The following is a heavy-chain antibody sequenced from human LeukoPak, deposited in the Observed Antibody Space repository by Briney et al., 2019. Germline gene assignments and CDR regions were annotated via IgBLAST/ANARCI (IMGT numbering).Heavy chain of an antibody. D-gene: IGHD2-15*01. CDR3: ARDPAYCSGGSCWGFTRSDSGYMDV. V-gene: IGHV3-21*01. Sequence: GGSLRLSCAGSGFTFSSYSMNWLRQAPGKGLEWVSSISSSSSYIYYADSVKGLFTICRDNAKNSLYLQMNSLRAEDTAVYYCARDPAYCSGGSCWGFTRSDSGYMDVWGKGTTVTVSS. CDR1: GFTFSSYS. CDR2: ISSSSSYI. J-gene: IGHJ6*03.